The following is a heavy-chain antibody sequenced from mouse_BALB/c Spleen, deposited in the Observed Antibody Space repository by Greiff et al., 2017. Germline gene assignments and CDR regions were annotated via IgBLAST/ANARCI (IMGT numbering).Heavy chain of an antibody. CDR3: ARWAGGAYYGNFYAMDY. CDR1: GFSLTSYG. Sequence: VKLMESGPGLVAPSQSLSITCTVSGFSLTSYGVHWVRQPPGKGLEWLGVIWAGGSTNYNSALMSRLSISKDNSKSQVFLKMNSLQTDDTAMYYCARWAGGAYYGNFYAMDYWGQGTSVTVSS. CDR2: IWAGGST. J-gene: IGHJ4*01. D-gene: IGHD2-10*01. V-gene: IGHV2-9*02.